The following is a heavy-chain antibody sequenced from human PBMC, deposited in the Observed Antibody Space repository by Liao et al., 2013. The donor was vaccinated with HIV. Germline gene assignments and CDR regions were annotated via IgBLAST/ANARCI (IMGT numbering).Heavy chain of an antibody. CDR2: VSATGGA. CDR1: GGSISSYS. Sequence: QVQLQESGPGLVKPSATLSLKCTISGGSISSYSWNWIRQSAGRGLEWIGRVSATGGAIYNPSLRSRVTMSVDTSRNEFSLNLILLTAADTAVYYCARGGSFFDLWGQGIPVTVSS. V-gene: IGHV4-4*07. D-gene: IGHD5-12*01. J-gene: IGHJ4*02. CDR3: ARGGSFFDL.